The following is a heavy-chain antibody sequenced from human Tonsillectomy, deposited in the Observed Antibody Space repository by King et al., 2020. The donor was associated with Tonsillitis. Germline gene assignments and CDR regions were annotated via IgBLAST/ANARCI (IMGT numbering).Heavy chain of an antibody. CDR2: IRSDGSSK. D-gene: IGHD2-8*01. Sequence: VQLVESGGGVVQPGGSLRLSCAASGFTFSSYGMHWVRQAPGKGLEWVAFIRSDGSSKHYADSVKGRFTISRDNSNNTLYLQMNSLRAEDTAVYYCGGMVYFGDYWGQGTLVTVSS. J-gene: IGHJ4*02. V-gene: IGHV3-30*02. CDR1: GFTFSSYG. CDR3: GGMVYFGDY.